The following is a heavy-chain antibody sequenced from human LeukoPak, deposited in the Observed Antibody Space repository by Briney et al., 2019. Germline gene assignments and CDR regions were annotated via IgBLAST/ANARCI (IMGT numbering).Heavy chain of an antibody. CDR3: ATLQSGLGYFDS. D-gene: IGHD2-15*01. V-gene: IGHV4-4*07. Sequence: PSETLSLTCTVSGGSLSTYHWIWIREPAGKGLEWIGRIYPSGITNYNPSLKSRVTMSVDTSKNQFSLRLTSVTAADTAVYYCATLQSGLGYFDSWGQGILVTVSS. J-gene: IGHJ4*02. CDR1: GGSLSTYH. CDR2: IYPSGIT.